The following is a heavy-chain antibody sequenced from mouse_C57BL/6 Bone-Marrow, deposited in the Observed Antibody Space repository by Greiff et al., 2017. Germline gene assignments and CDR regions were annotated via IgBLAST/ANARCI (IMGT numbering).Heavy chain of an antibody. Sequence: EVQLQQSGAELVRPGASVKLSCTASGFNIKDDYMHWVKQRPEQGLEWIGWIDPENGDTEYASKFQGKATITADTSSNTAYLQLSSLTSEDTAVYDCTTLLHGSSSEGFADWGQGTLVTGSA. J-gene: IGHJ3*01. D-gene: IGHD1-1*01. V-gene: IGHV14-4*01. CDR2: IDPENGDT. CDR3: TTLLHGSSSEGFAD. CDR1: GFNIKDDY.